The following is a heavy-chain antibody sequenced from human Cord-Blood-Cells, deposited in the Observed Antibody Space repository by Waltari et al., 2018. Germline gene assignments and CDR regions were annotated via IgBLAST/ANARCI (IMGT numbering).Heavy chain of an antibody. J-gene: IGHJ3*02. Sequence: QVQLQESGPGLVKPSGTLSLPCAVPGGSISSLHWWSWVRQPPGKGLEWIGEIYHSGSTNYNPSLKSRVNISVDKSKNQFSLKLSSVTAADTAVYYCARGAAAHAFDIWGQGTMVTVSS. D-gene: IGHD6-13*01. V-gene: IGHV4-4*02. CDR1: GGSISSLHW. CDR3: ARGAAAHAFDI. CDR2: IYHSGST.